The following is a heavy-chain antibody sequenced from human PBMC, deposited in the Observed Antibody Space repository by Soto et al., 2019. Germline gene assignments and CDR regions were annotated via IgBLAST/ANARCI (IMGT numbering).Heavy chain of an antibody. V-gene: IGHV3-21*01. CDR3: ARDFKYEVLTSNYGIDV. J-gene: IGHJ6*02. CDR2: ISSTSTYI. D-gene: IGHD3-9*01. Sequence: EVQLVESGGGLVKPGGTLRLSCAASGFTFSDYSMHWDRQAPAKGLEWVSSISSTSTYIYYADSVKGRFTISRDNAKNSLFLQMNSLRAEDAAVYYCARDFKYEVLTSNYGIDVWGQGTTVTVSS. CDR1: GFTFSDYS.